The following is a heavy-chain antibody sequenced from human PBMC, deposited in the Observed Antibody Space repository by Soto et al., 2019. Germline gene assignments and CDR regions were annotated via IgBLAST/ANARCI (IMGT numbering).Heavy chain of an antibody. CDR3: ARESAGSDKNNWFDP. Sequence: PSETLSLTCSVSGGSISYYYWIWVRQPPGKGLEGVGFIHYSGNTKYNPSLQSPGTMSMDTAHNKLPLNLRSVTAADTAVYYCARESAGSDKNNWFDPWGPGTMVTVS. CDR2: IHYSGNT. J-gene: IGHJ5*02. CDR1: GGSISYYY. D-gene: IGHD3-10*01. V-gene: IGHV4-59*01.